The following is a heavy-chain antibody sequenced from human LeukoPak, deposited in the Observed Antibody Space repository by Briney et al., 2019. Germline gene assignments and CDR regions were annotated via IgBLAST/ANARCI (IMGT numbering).Heavy chain of an antibody. CDR2: IYYSGST. CDR1: GGSISSYY. Sequence: SETLSLTCTVSGGSISSYYWSWIRQPPGKGLEWIGYIYYSGSTNYNPSLKSRVTISVDTSKNQFSLKLSSVTAADTAVYYRARSGAFLGFSYWGQGTLVTVSS. D-gene: IGHD1-26*01. J-gene: IGHJ4*02. CDR3: ARSGAFLGFSY. V-gene: IGHV4-59*01.